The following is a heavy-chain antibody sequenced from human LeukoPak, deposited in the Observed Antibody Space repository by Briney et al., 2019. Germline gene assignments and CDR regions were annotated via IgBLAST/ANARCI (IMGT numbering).Heavy chain of an antibody. V-gene: IGHV4-34*01. CDR3: VRGRKGGSAL. Sequence: LETLSLTCDVSGGSFSGFYWNWIRQPPGKGLEWIGEIDHSGSTNYNTSLKSRVTISVGRANNQFSLKLSSLTAADTAFYYCVRGRKGGSALWGQGTLVTVSS. D-gene: IGHD3-10*01. CDR1: GGSFSGFY. CDR2: IDHSGST. J-gene: IGHJ4*02.